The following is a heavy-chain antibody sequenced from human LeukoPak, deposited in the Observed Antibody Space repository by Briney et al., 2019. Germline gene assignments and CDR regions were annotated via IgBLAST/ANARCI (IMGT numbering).Heavy chain of an antibody. CDR3: ARAPRRFYGSGSFVPRGIDC. V-gene: IGHV4-59*01. CDR2: IYNSGT. D-gene: IGHD3-10*01. Sequence: PSETLSLTCTLSGRSISSYYWSWIRQFPGKGREWIGYIYNSGTNYTPSLKNRVTISVVTSENQFSLLLSSVTAADTAVYYCARAPRRFYGSGSFVPRGIDCWGQGTLVTVSS. J-gene: IGHJ4*02. CDR1: GRSISSYY.